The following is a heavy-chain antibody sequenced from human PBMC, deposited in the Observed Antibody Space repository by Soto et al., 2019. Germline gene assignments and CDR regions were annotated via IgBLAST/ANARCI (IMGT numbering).Heavy chain of an antibody. CDR3: ARGRYGAY. CDR2: ISAHNGNT. V-gene: IGHV1-18*01. CDR1: GYAFTTYG. Sequence: QVHLVQSGAEVKKPGASVKVSCKGSGYAFTTYGITWVRQAAGQGLEWMGWISAHNGNTNYAQKLQGRVTVTRDTSTSTAYTELRSLRSVDTAVYYCARGRYGAYWGQGALVTVSS. D-gene: IGHD3-10*01. J-gene: IGHJ4*02.